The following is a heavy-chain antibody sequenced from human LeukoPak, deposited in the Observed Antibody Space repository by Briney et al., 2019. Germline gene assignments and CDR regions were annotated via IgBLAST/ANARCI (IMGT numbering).Heavy chain of an antibody. CDR2: ISSNGGST. CDR1: GFTFSSYA. D-gene: IGHD1-26*01. CDR3: ARVGGGSYRYPYFDY. J-gene: IGHJ4*02. V-gene: IGHV3-64*01. Sequence: GGSLRLSCAASGFTFSSYAMHWVRQAPGKGLEYVSAISSNGGSTYYANSVKGRFTISRDNSKNTLYLQMGSLRAEDMAVYYCARVGGGSYRYPYFDYWGQGTLVTVSS.